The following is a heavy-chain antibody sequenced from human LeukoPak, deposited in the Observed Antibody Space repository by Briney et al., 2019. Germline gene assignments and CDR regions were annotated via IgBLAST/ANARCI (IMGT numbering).Heavy chain of an antibody. Sequence: GGSLRLSCTASGFTFSSYGMHWVRQAPGKGLEWVAVIWYDGSNKYYTDSVKGRFTISRDNSKNTLYLQMNSLRAEDTAVYYCASDILTGYNETNYWGQGTQVTVSS. CDR3: ASDILTGYNETNY. CDR2: IWYDGSNK. V-gene: IGHV3-33*01. J-gene: IGHJ4*02. D-gene: IGHD3-9*01. CDR1: GFTFSSYG.